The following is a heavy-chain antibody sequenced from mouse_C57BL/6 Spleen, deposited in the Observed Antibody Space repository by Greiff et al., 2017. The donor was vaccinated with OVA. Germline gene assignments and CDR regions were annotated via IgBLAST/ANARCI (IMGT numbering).Heavy chain of an antibody. CDR1: GFSLTSYG. D-gene: IGHD1-1*01. CDR3: ARRGGSSYGAMDY. CDR2: IWSGGST. Sequence: VKLMESGPGLVQPSQSLSITCTVSGFSLTSYGVHWVRQSPGKGLEWLGVIWSGGSTDYNAAFISSLSISKDNSKSQVFFKMNSLQAEDTAIYYCARRGGSSYGAMDYWGQGTSVTVSS. J-gene: IGHJ4*01. V-gene: IGHV2-2*01.